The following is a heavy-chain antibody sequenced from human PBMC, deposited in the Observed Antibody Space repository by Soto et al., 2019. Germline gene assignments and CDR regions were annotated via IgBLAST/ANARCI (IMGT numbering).Heavy chain of an antibody. CDR1: GYTFTSYG. J-gene: IGHJ6*02. CDR3: ARRQYYDFWRGSQNYYGMDV. CDR2: ISAYNGNT. D-gene: IGHD3-3*01. V-gene: IGHV1-18*01. Sequence: ASVKVSCKASGYTFTSYGISWVRQAPGQGLEWMGWISAYNGNTNYAQKLQGRVAMTTDTSTSTAYMELRSLRSDDTAVYYCARRQYYDFWRGSQNYYGMDVWGQGTTVTVSS.